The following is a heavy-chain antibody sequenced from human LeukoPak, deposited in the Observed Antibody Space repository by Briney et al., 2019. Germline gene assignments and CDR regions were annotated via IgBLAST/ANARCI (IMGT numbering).Heavy chain of an antibody. Sequence: SETLSLTCAVSGYSVSSGYYWGWIRQPPGKGLEWIGSIYHGGSTYYNPSLKSRVTISVDTSKNQFSLKLSSVTAADTAVYYCARDDYGDPPGAFDIWGQGTMVTVSS. J-gene: IGHJ3*02. CDR1: GYSVSSGYY. D-gene: IGHD4-17*01. V-gene: IGHV4-38-2*02. CDR2: IYHGGST. CDR3: ARDDYGDPPGAFDI.